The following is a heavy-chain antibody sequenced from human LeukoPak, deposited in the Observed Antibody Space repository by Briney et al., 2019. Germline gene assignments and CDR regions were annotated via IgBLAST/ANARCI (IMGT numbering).Heavy chain of an antibody. CDR2: IYYSGNT. CDR3: ARGLLYSGSFSRNWFDP. Sequence: SETLSLTCAVYGGSFSGYYWSWIRQPPRKGLEWIGTIYYSGNTYYNPSLKSRVTISVDTSKNQFSLKLGSVTAADTAVYYCARGLLYSGSFSRNWFDPWGQGTLVTVSS. J-gene: IGHJ5*02. V-gene: IGHV4-34*01. CDR1: GGSFSGYY. D-gene: IGHD1-26*01.